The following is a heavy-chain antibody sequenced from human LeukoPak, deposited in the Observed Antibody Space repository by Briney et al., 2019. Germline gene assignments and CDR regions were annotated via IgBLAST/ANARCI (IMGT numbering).Heavy chain of an antibody. CDR2: IYYSGST. CDR1: GGSVSSYY. CDR3: ARSAIDAFDI. V-gene: IGHV4-59*08. Sequence: SETLSLTCTVSGGSVSSYYWSWIRQPPGKELEWVGYIYYSGSTNYNPSLKSRVTISVDTSKNQFSLKLSSVTAADTAVYYCARSAIDAFDIWGQGTMVTVSS. D-gene: IGHD6-25*01. J-gene: IGHJ3*02.